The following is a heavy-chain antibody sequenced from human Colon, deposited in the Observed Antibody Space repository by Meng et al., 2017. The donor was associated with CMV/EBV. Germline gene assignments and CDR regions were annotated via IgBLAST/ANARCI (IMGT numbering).Heavy chain of an antibody. D-gene: IGHD1-7*01. V-gene: IGHV3-74*01. CDR3: ARGVNYGFDI. CDR1: GLTLSKNA. CDR2: IDVSGKIM. J-gene: IGHJ3*02. Sequence: GGPLRLSCAVSGLTLSKNAMDWVRQVPGKGLVWVSFIDVSGKIMTYADSVKGRFTISRDNAKNTLYLQMNNLRVEDTAVYYCARGVNYGFDIWGQGTMVTVSS.